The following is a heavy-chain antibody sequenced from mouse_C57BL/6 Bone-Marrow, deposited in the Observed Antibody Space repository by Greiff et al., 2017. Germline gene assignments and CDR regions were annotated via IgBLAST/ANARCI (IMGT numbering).Heavy chain of an antibody. Sequence: VQLQQPGTELVKPGASVKLSCKASGYTFTRYWMHWVKQRHGQGLEWIGNSNPSNGGTNYNEKFKSKATLTVDKSSSTAYMQLSSLTSEDAAVYYCARSTVVSHGDYFDYWGQGTTLTVSS. CDR3: ARSTVVSHGDYFDY. V-gene: IGHV1-53*01. J-gene: IGHJ2*01. CDR1: GYTFTRYW. D-gene: IGHD1-1*01. CDR2: SNPSNGGT.